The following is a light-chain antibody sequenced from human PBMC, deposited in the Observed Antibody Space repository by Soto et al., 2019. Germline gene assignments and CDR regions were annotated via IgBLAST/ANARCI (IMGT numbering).Light chain of an antibody. V-gene: IGLV2-14*01. Sequence: QSALTQPASVSGSPGQSITISCTGTSSDVGGYNYVSWYQQHPGKAPKLMIYDVSNRPSGVSSRCSDYKSVNRASLSIYGPEAEDEDDYNWSSYTSSRTTNVFRTRTKVAVL. CDR2: DVS. CDR1: SSDVGGYNY. CDR3: SSYTSSRTTNV. J-gene: IGLJ1*01.